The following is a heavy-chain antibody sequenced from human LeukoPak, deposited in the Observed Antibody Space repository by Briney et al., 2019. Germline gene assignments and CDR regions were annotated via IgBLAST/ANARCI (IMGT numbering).Heavy chain of an antibody. CDR2: LSYDGTKT. CDR1: GLTFSSYG. J-gene: IGHJ4*02. D-gene: IGHD3-22*01. V-gene: IGHV3-30*18. Sequence: GRSLRLSCAASGLTFSSYGMHWVRQAPGKGLEWVAVLSYDGTKTGYVDSVKGRFTISRDNSRNTVYLQMNSLRADDTAMYYCAKDHQHYYDSSGYLDYWGQGTLVTVSS. CDR3: AKDHQHYYDSSGYLDY.